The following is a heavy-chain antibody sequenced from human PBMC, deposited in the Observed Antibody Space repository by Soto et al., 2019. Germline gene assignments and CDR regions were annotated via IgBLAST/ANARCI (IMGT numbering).Heavy chain of an antibody. CDR2: IIPIFGTA. V-gene: IGHV1-69*12. CDR1: GGTFSSYA. J-gene: IGHJ6*02. Sequence: QVQLVQSGAEVKKPGSSVKVSCKASGGTFSSYAISWVRQAPGQGLEWMGGIIPIFGTADYAQKFQGRVTITADESTSTAYMELSSLRSEDTAVYYCGNHRYGPANYYYYGMDVWGQGTTGTVSS. D-gene: IGHD5-18*01. CDR3: GNHRYGPANYYYYGMDV.